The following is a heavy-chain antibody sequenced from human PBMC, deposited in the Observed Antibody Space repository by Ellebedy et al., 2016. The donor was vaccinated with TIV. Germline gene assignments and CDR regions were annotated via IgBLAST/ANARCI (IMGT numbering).Heavy chain of an antibody. CDR3: ARVGEVAATPCSY. Sequence: GESLKISCKGSGYSFTTYWIGWVRQMSGKGLEWMGIIYPGHSDTRYSPSFQGQVTISADKSISTAYLQWSSLKASDTAMYYCARVGEVAATPCSYWGQGTLVTVSS. V-gene: IGHV5-51*01. CDR1: GYSFTTYW. CDR2: IYPGHSDT. J-gene: IGHJ4*02. D-gene: IGHD2-15*01.